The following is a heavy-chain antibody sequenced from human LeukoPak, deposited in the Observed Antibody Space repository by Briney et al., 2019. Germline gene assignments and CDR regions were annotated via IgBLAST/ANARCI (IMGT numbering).Heavy chain of an antibody. J-gene: IGHJ6*02. CDR2: INSDGSST. D-gene: IGHD4-4*01. CDR3: ASPHYSRGYYGMDV. CDR1: GFTFSSYW. V-gene: IGHV3-74*01. Sequence: GGSLRLSCAASGFTFSSYWMHWVRQAPGEGLVWVSRINSDGSSTSYADSVKGRFTVSRDNAKNTLYLQMNSLRAEDTAVYYCASPHYSRGYYGMDVWGQGTTVTVSS.